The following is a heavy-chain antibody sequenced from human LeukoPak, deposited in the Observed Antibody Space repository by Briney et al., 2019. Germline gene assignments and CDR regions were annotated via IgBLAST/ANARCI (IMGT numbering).Heavy chain of an antibody. CDR1: GFIFSSYA. V-gene: IGHV3-64D*06. D-gene: IGHD3-3*01. J-gene: IGHJ5*02. CDR2: ISFNGGNT. CDR3: ARGVVNDWFDP. Sequence: GGSLRLSCSASGFIFSSYAMHWVRQAPGKGLEYVSGISFNGGNTYFADSVKGRFTISRDNSKNTLWLQMTSLRPEDTAVYYCARGVVNDWFDPWGQGTLVTVSS.